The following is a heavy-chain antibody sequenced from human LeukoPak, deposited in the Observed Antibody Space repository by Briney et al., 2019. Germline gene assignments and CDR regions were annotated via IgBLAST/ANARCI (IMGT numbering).Heavy chain of an antibody. CDR3: ARRGIWIQWNFEY. V-gene: IGHV4-34*01. J-gene: IGHJ4*02. Sequence: SETLPLTCAVEGGAFNDYYWSWVRQSPEKGLEWIAEINQGGSTIYNPSLKNRVTMSIDTTRKHISLQLASLTAADTAVYFCARRGIWIQWNFEYWGQGVLVTVSS. D-gene: IGHD5-12*01. CDR1: GGAFNDYY. CDR2: INQGGST.